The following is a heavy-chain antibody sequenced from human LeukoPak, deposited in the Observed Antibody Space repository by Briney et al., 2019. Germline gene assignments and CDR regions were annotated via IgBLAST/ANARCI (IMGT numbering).Heavy chain of an antibody. V-gene: IGHV4-61*01. CDR1: GGSVNSGSYF. D-gene: IGHD4-11*01. CDR2: IQNSART. J-gene: IGHJ6*02. Sequence: SETLSLTCTVSGGSVNSGSYFWSWIRQPPGKGLEWIGYIQNSARTNYYPSLESRVTISVDSSKDQFSLRLSSVTAADTAVYYCATDYSNFYGMDVWGQGTTVTVSS. CDR3: ATDYSNFYGMDV.